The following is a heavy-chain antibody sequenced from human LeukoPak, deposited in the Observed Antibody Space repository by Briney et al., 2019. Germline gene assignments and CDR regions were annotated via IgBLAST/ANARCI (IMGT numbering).Heavy chain of an antibody. V-gene: IGHV1-3*03. J-gene: IGHJ6*03. CDR2: INPGNGDT. CDR1: GYSFTSQD. Sequence: GASVKVSCKTSGYSFTSQDMHWVRQAPGQSLEWMGCINPGNGDTKYSQEFQGRVTITRDTSASTAYMELSSLRSEDMAVYYCARSTYYYGSGHYYYYYMDVWGKGTTVTVSS. CDR3: ARSTYYYGSGHYYYYYMDV. D-gene: IGHD3-10*01.